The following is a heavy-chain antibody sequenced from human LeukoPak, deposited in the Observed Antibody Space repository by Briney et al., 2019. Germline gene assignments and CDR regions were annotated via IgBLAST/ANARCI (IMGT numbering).Heavy chain of an antibody. CDR3: ASGPTYYYDSSGYSFDY. CDR1: GGSISSYY. V-gene: IGHV4-59*01. J-gene: IGHJ4*02. CDR2: IYYSGST. Sequence: PSETLSLTCTVSGGSISSYYWSWIRQPPGKGLEWIGYIYYSGSTNYNPSLKSRVTISVDTSKNQFSLKLSSVTAADTAVYYCASGPTYYYDSSGYSFDYWGQGTLVTVSS. D-gene: IGHD3-22*01.